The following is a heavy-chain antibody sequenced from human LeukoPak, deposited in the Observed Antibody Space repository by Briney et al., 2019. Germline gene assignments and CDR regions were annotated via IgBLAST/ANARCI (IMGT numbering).Heavy chain of an antibody. J-gene: IGHJ4*02. V-gene: IGHV1-2*02. CDR3: ARATDELVVPAAIPDY. CDR2: INPNSGDT. CDR1: GYTFTGYY. Sequence: GASVKVSCKASGYTFTGYYMHWVRQAPGQGLEWMGWINPNSGDTNYAQKLQGRVTMTTDTSTSTAYMELRSLRSDDTAVYYCARATDELVVPAAIPDYWGQGTLVTVSS. D-gene: IGHD2-2*01.